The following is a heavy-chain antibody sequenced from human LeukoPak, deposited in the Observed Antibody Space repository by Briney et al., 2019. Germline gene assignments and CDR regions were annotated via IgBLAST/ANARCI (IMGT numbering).Heavy chain of an antibody. CDR2: IKSKTDGGTT. J-gene: IGHJ6*02. D-gene: IGHD4/OR15-4a*01. CDR3: TTAMTMSYGMDV. Sequence: PGGSLRLSCAASGFTFSNAWMSWGRQALGEGLEWVGRIKSKTDGGTTDYAARVKGRFTISRDDSKTRMYLQMNSVKTKDTAVYYCTTAMTMSYGMDVWGQGTTVTVPS. V-gene: IGHV3-15*01. CDR1: GFTFSNAW.